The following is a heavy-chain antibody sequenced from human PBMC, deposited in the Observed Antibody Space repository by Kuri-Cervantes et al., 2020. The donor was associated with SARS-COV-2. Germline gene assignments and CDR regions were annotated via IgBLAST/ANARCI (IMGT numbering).Heavy chain of an antibody. Sequence: ASVKVSCKASGYTFTSYYMHWVRQAPGQGLEWMGIINPSGGSTSYAQKFQGRVTMTRDTSTSTVYMELSSLRSEDTAVHYCARVRALCGGDCYSANDAFDIWGQGTMVTVSS. CDR2: INPSGGST. J-gene: IGHJ3*02. V-gene: IGHV1-46*01. CDR1: GYTFTSYY. D-gene: IGHD2-21*02. CDR3: ARVRALCGGDCYSANDAFDI.